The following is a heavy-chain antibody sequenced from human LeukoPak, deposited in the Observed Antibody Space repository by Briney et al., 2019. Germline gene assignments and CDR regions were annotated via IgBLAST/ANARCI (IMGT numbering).Heavy chain of an antibody. CDR3: ARAVTVVTDIDY. CDR2: IWYDGSNK. CDR1: GFTFSSYG. V-gene: IGHV3-33*01. Sequence: GGSLRLSCAASGFTFSSYGMHWVRQAPGMGLEWVAVIWYDGSNKYYADSVKGRFTISRDNSKNTLYLQMNSLRAEDTAVYYCARAVTVVTDIDYWGQGTLVTVSS. D-gene: IGHD4-23*01. J-gene: IGHJ4*02.